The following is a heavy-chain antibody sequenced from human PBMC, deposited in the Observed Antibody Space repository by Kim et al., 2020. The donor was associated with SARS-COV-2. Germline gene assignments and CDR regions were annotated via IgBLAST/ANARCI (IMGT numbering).Heavy chain of an antibody. CDR2: INAGNGNT. CDR1: GYTFTSYA. V-gene: IGHV1-3*01. Sequence: ASVKVSCKASGYTFTSYAMHWVRQAPGQRLEWMGWINAGNGNTKYSQKFQGRVTITRDTSASTAYMELSSLRSEDTAVYYCAREAAHTMVRGNDAFDIWGQGTMVTVSS. D-gene: IGHD3-10*01. J-gene: IGHJ3*02. CDR3: AREAAHTMVRGNDAFDI.